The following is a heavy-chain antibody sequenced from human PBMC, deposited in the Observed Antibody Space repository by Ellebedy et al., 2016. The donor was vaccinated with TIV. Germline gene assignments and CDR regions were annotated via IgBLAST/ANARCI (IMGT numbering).Heavy chain of an antibody. J-gene: IGHJ4*02. D-gene: IGHD3-10*01. V-gene: IGHV4-59*01. CDR1: GGSISGYY. CDR2: VYNSGST. Sequence: PSETLSLTCTVSGGSISGYYWSWIRQPPGKALEWIGYVYNSGSTNYNPSLRSRVTVSVGTSKNQFSLTLRSVTAADTAVYYCARPNYGTASSFDYWGQGILVTVSS. CDR3: ARPNYGTASSFDY.